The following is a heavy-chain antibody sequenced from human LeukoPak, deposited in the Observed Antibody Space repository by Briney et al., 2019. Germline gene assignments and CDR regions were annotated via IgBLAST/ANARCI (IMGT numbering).Heavy chain of an antibody. D-gene: IGHD1-26*01. V-gene: IGHV4-39*01. Sequence: PSETLSLTCTVSGGSISSSSYYWGWIRQPPGKGLEWIGSIYYSGSTYYNPSLKSRVTISVDTSKSQFSLKLSSVTAADTAVYYCASPAVGATGYFDYWGQGTLVTVSS. J-gene: IGHJ4*02. CDR3: ASPAVGATGYFDY. CDR2: IYYSGST. CDR1: GGSISSSSYY.